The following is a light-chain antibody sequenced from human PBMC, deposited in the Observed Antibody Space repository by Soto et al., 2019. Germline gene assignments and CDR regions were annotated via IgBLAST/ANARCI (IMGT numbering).Light chain of an antibody. J-gene: IGKJ4*01. CDR1: QSVSTN. CDR2: GAS. V-gene: IGKV3-15*01. CDR3: QQYYDWPLVT. Sequence: IIMTQSPATLSVSPGERVTFSCRASQSVSTNLAWYQQKPGQAPRLLIYGASTRATHIPDRFSGSGSATEFTLTVTSLLSEDFAIYYCQQYYDWPLVTFGGGTRVEI.